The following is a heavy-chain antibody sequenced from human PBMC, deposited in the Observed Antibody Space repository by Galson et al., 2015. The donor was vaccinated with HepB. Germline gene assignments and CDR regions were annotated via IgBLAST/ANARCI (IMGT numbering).Heavy chain of an antibody. CDR1: GFTFGDYA. V-gene: IGHV3-49*03. D-gene: IGHD6-6*01. Sequence: SLRLSCAASGFTFGDYAMSWFRQAPGKGLEWVGFIRSKAYGGTTEYAASVKGRFTISRDDSKSIAYLQMNSLKTEDTAVYYCTRDKQLGGDFYYYYYYMDVWGKGTTVTVSS. CDR3: TRDKQLGGDFYYYYYYMDV. CDR2: IRSKAYGGTT. J-gene: IGHJ6*03.